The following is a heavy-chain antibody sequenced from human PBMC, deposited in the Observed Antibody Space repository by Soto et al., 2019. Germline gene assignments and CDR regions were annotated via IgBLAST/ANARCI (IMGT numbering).Heavy chain of an antibody. CDR3: ASPRQGNYDFLSGYYALDY. D-gene: IGHD3-3*01. J-gene: IGHJ4*02. Sequence: GALYRTCTVSGGSSSSSRSYWGWVRQPPGKGLEWIVSFYYTGGTYSTYYNPSLKSRVTISVDTSKSQFSLNLRSVTAADTAVYYCASPRQGNYDFLSGYYALDYWGQGTLVMVS. V-gene: IGHV4-39*01. CDR1: GGSSSSSRSY. CDR2: FYYTGGT.